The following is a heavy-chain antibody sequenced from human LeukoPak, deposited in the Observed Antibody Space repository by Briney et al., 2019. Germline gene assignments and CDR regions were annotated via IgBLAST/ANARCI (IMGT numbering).Heavy chain of an antibody. Sequence: GGSLRLSCAASGFTFSSYGMHWVRQAPGKGLEWVAVISYDGSNKYYADSVKGRFTISRDNSKNTLYLQMNSLRAEDTAVYYCARAAGYYDSSGYSDYWGQGTLVTVSS. V-gene: IGHV3-30*19. CDR2: ISYDGSNK. CDR3: ARAAGYYDSSGYSDY. J-gene: IGHJ4*02. CDR1: GFTFSSYG. D-gene: IGHD3-22*01.